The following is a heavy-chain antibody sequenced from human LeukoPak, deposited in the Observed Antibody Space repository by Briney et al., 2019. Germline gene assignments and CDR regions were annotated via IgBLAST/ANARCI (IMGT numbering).Heavy chain of an antibody. CDR3: ARETASGSYPGAFDI. CDR1: GFTFDDYG. Sequence: TGGSLRLSCAASGFTFDDYGMSWVRQAPGKGLEWVSGINWNGGSTGYADSVKGRFTISRENAKNSLYLQMNSLRAEDTALYYCARETASGSYPGAFDIWGQGTMVTVSS. V-gene: IGHV3-20*04. J-gene: IGHJ3*02. CDR2: INWNGGST. D-gene: IGHD1-26*01.